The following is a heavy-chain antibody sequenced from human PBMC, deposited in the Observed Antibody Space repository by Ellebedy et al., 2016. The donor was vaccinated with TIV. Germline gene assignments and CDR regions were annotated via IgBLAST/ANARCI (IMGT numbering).Heavy chain of an antibody. V-gene: IGHV4-59*01. CDR1: GGSISSYY. J-gene: IGHJ5*02. Sequence: SETLSLTCTVSGGSISSYYWSWIRQPPGKGLEWIGYIYYSGSTNYNPSLKSRVTISVDTSKNQFSLKLSSVTAADTAVYYCARDTLGYCSGGSCMAAFDPWGQGTLVTVSS. CDR2: IYYSGST. D-gene: IGHD2-15*01. CDR3: ARDTLGYCSGGSCMAAFDP.